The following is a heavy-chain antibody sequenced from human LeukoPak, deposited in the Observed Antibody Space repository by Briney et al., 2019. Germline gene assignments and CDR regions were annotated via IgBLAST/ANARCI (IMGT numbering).Heavy chain of an antibody. CDR1: GGSISSNNW. Sequence: SETLSLTCAVSGGSISSNNWWIWVRQSPEKGLEWIGEIYHDGSTNYNPSLKSRVTISMDKSKNQLSLKLNFVTAADTAVYYCARLCSSTSCYDGAWYWGQGTMVTVSS. CDR3: ARLCSSTSCYDGAWY. V-gene: IGHV4-4*02. CDR2: IYHDGST. J-gene: IGHJ3*01. D-gene: IGHD2-2*01.